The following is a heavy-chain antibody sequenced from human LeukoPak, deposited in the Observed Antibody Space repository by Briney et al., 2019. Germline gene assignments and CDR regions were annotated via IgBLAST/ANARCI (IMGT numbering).Heavy chain of an antibody. CDR1: GFSFGSYW. CDR3: AREGREGYNYPALDF. D-gene: IGHD5-24*01. Sequence: GGSLRLSCVASGFSFGSYWMAWVRQAPGKGLEWVANMKHDGIEKYHVDSVKGRFTISRDNTKNSLYLHMSSLRVEDTAVYYCAREGREGYNYPALDFWGQGAQVTVSS. V-gene: IGHV3-7*05. J-gene: IGHJ4*02. CDR2: MKHDGIEK.